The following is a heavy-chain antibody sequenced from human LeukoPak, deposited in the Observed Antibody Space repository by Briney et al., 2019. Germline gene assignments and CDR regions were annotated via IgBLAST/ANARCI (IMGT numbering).Heavy chain of an antibody. J-gene: IGHJ4*02. CDR1: GGSISSRTYY. CDR3: ARQPIYCTNGVCXFDY. D-gene: IGHD2-8*01. Sequence: SETLSLTCTVSGGSISSRTYYWGWIRQPPGKGLEWIGSIYYSGSTYYNPSLKSRVTISVDTSKNQFSLKLSSVAAADTAVYYCARQPIYCTNGVCXFDYWGQGTLVTVSS. V-gene: IGHV4-39*01. CDR2: IYYSGST.